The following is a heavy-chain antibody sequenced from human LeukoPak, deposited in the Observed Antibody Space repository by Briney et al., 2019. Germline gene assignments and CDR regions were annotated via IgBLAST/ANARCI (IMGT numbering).Heavy chain of an antibody. V-gene: IGHV4-34*01. CDR3: ARGLRDTRGYSYGLIDY. D-gene: IGHD5-18*01. CDR2: INHSGST. Sequence: PSETLSLTCAVYGGSFSGYYWSWIRQPPGKGLEWIGEINHSGSTNYNPSLKSRVTISVDTSKNQFSLKLSSVTAADTAVYYCARGLRDTRGYSYGLIDYWGQGTLVTVSS. CDR1: GGSFSGYY. J-gene: IGHJ4*02.